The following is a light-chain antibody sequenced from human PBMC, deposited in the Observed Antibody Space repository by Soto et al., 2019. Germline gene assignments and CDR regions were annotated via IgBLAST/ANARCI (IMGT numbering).Light chain of an antibody. CDR1: QMISSY. V-gene: IGKV1-39*01. J-gene: IGKJ1*01. CDR3: QQSYNSPPAT. CDR2: AAS. Sequence: DLQMTQSPSSLSASVGDRVTITCRASQMISSYLNWYQQKPGQAPKLLIYAASSLQSGVPSRFSGSGSGTYFTLTISSLQPEDFATYYCQQSYNSPPATFGQGTKVEIK.